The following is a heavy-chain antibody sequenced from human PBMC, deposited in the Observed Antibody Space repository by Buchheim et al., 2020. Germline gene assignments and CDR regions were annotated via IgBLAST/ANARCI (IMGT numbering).Heavy chain of an antibody. CDR2: LSNDGRTQ. Sequence: QVQLVESGGGVVQPGRSLRLSCAASGFTFSSFGMHWVRQAPGKGLEWVAVLSNDGRTQYYGDCVQGRFAIYRANSKNTLYLQMNSLRAEDTAVYYCAKELIVYSGYEQVDYWGQGTL. J-gene: IGHJ4*02. CDR1: GFTFSSFG. V-gene: IGHV3-30*18. D-gene: IGHD5-12*01. CDR3: AKELIVYSGYEQVDY.